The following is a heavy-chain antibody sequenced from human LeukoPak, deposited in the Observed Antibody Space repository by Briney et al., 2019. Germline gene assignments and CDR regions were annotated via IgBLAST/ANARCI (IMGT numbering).Heavy chain of an antibody. Sequence: SETLSLTCTVSGGSISSYYWSWIRQPAWKGVDGIGRIYTGGSTNYNPSLKSQVTMSLDKTQHQFSLKLSSVTAADTAVYYCARQTGYWGQGTLVTVSS. CDR1: GGSISSYY. CDR3: ARQTGY. J-gene: IGHJ4*02. CDR2: IYTGGST. V-gene: IGHV4-4*07.